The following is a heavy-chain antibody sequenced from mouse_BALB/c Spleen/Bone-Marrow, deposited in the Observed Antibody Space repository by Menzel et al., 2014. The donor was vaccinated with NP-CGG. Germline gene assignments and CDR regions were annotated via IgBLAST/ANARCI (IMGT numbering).Heavy chain of an antibody. CDR1: GFDFSRYW. J-gene: IGHJ3*01. V-gene: IGHV4-1*02. CDR2: ISPDSSTI. Sequence: EVKLMESGGGLVQPGGSLKLSCAASGFDFSRYWMSWVRQAPGKGLEWIGEISPDSSTIDYTPSLKDKFIMSRDNAKNTLYLQMSKVRSEDTALYYCARPPIRGVAYWGQGTLVTVSA. CDR3: ARPPIRGVAY. D-gene: IGHD1-1*01.